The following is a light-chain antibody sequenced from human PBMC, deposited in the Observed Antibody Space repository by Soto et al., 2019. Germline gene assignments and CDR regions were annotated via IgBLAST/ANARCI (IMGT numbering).Light chain of an antibody. CDR3: QQYDNSPWT. CDR2: GAS. CDR1: QRVSSSF. V-gene: IGKV3-20*01. J-gene: IGKJ1*01. Sequence: EIVLTQSPGTLSLSPGERATLSCSASQRVSSSFLAWYQQKPGQAPRLLIYGASSRATGIPDRFSGSGSGTDFTLNISRLEPEDFAVYYCQQYDNSPWTFGQGTKVEIK.